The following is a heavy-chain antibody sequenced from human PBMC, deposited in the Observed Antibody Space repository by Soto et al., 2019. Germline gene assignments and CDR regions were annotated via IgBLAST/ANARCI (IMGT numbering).Heavy chain of an antibody. CDR2: ISSSSSYI. V-gene: IGHV3-21*01. Sequence: EVQLVESGGGLVKPGGSLRLSCAASGFTFSSYSMNWVRQAPGKGLELVSSISSSSSYIYYADSVKGRCTISRDNAKNSLYLQMNRLRAADTAVYYCSIGGGYWSSTSCSSLDLFYTWGQVNLVTVAS. CDR3: SIGGGYWSSTSCSSLDLFYT. CDR1: GFTFSSYS. J-gene: IGHJ5*02. D-gene: IGHD2-2*01.